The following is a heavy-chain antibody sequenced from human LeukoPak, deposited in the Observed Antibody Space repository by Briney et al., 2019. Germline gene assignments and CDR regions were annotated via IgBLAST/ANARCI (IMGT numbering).Heavy chain of an antibody. D-gene: IGHD7-27*01. J-gene: IGHJ4*02. Sequence: PGRSLRLSCAASGFSFSSYAVSWVRQAPGRGLEWVSGIGDGGSRTYYADSGKGRFTISRGDSKNTLYLQMNSLRAEDTAVYYCAKVQLGIGVDYWGQGALVTVSS. CDR2: IGDGGSRT. V-gene: IGHV3-23*01. CDR3: AKVQLGIGVDY. CDR1: GFSFSSYA.